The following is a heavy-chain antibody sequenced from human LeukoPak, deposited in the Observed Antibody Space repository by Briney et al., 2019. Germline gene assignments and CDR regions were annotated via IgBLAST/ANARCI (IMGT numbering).Heavy chain of an antibody. CDR2: ISYDGSNK. D-gene: IGHD6-19*01. J-gene: IGHJ4*02. CDR1: GFTFSSYA. V-gene: IGHV3-30-3*01. CDR3: ATRDAIAVAPYYFDY. Sequence: GGSLRLSCAASGFTFSSYAMHWVRQAPGKGLEWVAVISYDGSNKYYADSVKGRFTISRDSSKNTLYLQMNSLRGEDTAVYYCATRDAIAVAPYYFDYWGQGTLVTVSS.